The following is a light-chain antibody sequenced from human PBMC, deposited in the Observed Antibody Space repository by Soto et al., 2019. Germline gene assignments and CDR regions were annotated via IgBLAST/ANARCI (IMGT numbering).Light chain of an antibody. CDR3: QQYNKWPLT. J-gene: IGKJ1*01. Sequence: EVVMTQSPATLSVSRGDGAALSCRASQGVGSNLAWYQQKPGQAPRLLVYGASTRATGVPARFSGSGSGTEFTLTISSLGSEDFAVYDCQQYNKWPLTFGQGTKVEIK. CDR1: QGVGSN. V-gene: IGKV3-15*01. CDR2: GAS.